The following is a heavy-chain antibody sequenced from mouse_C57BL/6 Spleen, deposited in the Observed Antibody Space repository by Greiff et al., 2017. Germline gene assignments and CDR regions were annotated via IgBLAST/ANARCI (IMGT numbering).Heavy chain of an antibody. J-gene: IGHJ4*01. CDR1: GYTFTSYW. V-gene: IGHV1-55*01. CDR3: ARSAYDYDGGYAMDY. D-gene: IGHD2-4*01. CDR2: IYPGSGST. Sequence: VQLQQPGAELVKPGASVKMSCKASGYTFTSYWITWVKQRPGQGLEWIGDIYPGSGSTNYNEKFKSKATLTVDTSSSTAYMQLSSLTSEDSAVYYCARSAYDYDGGYAMDYWGQGTSVTVSS.